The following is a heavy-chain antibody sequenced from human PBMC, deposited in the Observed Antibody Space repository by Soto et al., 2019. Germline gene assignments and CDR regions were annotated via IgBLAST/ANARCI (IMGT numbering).Heavy chain of an antibody. CDR3: ARALVGASLVGGGYYGMDV. CDR2: IIPIFGTA. D-gene: IGHD1-26*01. V-gene: IGHV1-69*01. CDR1: GGTFSSYA. J-gene: IGHJ6*02. Sequence: QVQLVQSGAEVKKPGSSVTVSCKASGGTFSSYAISWVRQAPGQGLEWMGGIIPIFGTANYAQKFQGRVTITADESTSTAYMELSSLRSEDTAVYYCARALVGASLVGGGYYGMDVWGQGTTVTVSS.